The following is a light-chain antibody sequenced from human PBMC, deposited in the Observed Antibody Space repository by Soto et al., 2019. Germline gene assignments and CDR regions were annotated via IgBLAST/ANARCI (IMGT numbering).Light chain of an antibody. V-gene: IGKV3-20*01. CDR3: QQYGTSSEAT. CDR1: QSLRSTF. Sequence: ETVLTQSPATLSLSPGESATLSCRASQSLRSTFVAWYQVKPDQAPRLLIYGAYARATGIPDRFSGSGSGTDFTLTISRVEPEDFAVYYCQQYGTSSEATFGGGTKVDI. J-gene: IGKJ4*01. CDR2: GAY.